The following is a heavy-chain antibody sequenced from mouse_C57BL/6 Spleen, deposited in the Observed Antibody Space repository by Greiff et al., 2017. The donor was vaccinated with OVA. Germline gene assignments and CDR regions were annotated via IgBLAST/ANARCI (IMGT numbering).Heavy chain of an antibody. CDR3: TRGDYGSSYVFAY. V-gene: IGHV1-15*01. Sequence: VKLMESGAELVRPGASVTLSCKASGYTFTDYEMHWVKQTPVHGLEWIGAIDPETGGTAYNQKFKGKAILTADKSSSTAYMELRSLTSEDSAVYYCTRGDYGSSYVFAYWGQGTLVTVSA. CDR1: GYTFTDYE. J-gene: IGHJ3*01. CDR2: IDPETGGT. D-gene: IGHD1-1*01.